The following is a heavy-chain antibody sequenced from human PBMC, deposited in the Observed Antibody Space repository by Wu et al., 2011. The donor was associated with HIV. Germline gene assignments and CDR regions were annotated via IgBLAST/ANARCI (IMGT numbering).Heavy chain of an antibody. D-gene: IGHD6-13*01. CDR2: INPTSGDT. V-gene: IGHV1-2*02. Sequence: QVQLVQSGAEVKKPGASVKVSCKASGYTFTSYYMHWVRQAPGQGLEWMGWINPTSGDTDYVQKFQGRVTMTRDTSISTAYMELSRLRSDDTAIYYCAREQLSGGRSYDYWGQGTLVTVSS. J-gene: IGHJ4*02. CDR3: AREQLSGGRSYDY. CDR1: GYTFTSYY.